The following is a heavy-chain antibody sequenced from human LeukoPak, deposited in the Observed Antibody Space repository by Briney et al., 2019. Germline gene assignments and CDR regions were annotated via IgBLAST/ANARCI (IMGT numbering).Heavy chain of an antibody. V-gene: IGHV3-48*03. D-gene: IGHD1-7*01. CDR1: GFSISSYE. J-gene: IGHJ6*03. CDR3: ARVELAPYYYYMDV. CDR2: ISSSGSTI. Sequence: PGGSLRLSCAASGFSISSYEMNWVRQAPGKGLEWVSHISSSGSTIWYADSVKGRFTISRDNAKNSLNLQMNSLRAEDTAVYYCARVELAPYYYYMDVWGKGTTVTVSS.